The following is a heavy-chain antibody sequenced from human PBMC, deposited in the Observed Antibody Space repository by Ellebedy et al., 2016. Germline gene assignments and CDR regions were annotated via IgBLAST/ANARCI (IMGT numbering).Heavy chain of an antibody. CDR1: GFNFSSYW. Sequence: GGSLRLXXVGSGFNFSSYWMHWVRQGPGEGLAWVSRIDSDASITTYTGSVKGRLTISRDNGKNTLYLQMNSLRVEDTAIYYCATSLLAGGAIDNWGQGTLVTVSS. D-gene: IGHD2-15*01. CDR2: IDSDASIT. V-gene: IGHV3-74*03. CDR3: ATSLLAGGAIDN. J-gene: IGHJ4*02.